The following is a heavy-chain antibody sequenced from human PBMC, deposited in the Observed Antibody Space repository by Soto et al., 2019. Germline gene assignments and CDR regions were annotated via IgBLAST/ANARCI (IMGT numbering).Heavy chain of an antibody. CDR3: ARDGITMVRGVIKNDAFDI. J-gene: IGHJ3*02. CDR1: GGSISSGGYY. D-gene: IGHD3-10*01. CDR2: IYYSGST. Sequence: SETLSLTCTVSGGSISSGGYYWSWIRQHPGKGLEWIGYIYYSGSTYYNPSLKSRVTISVDTSKNQFSLKLSSVTAADTAVYYCARDGITMVRGVIKNDAFDIWGQGTMVTVSS. V-gene: IGHV4-31*03.